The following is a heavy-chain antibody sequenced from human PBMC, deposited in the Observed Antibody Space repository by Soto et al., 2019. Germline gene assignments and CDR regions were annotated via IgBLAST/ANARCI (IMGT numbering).Heavy chain of an antibody. CDR1: GFSFSISP. D-gene: IGHD7-27*01. CDR3: ARDPKTSGGQHWAFNYFDS. CDR2: ISYDGTNK. V-gene: IGHV3-30-3*01. Sequence: QVQLVESGGGVVQPGRSLRLSCAASGFSFSISPMHWVSQAPGKGPEWVALISYDGTNKFYADSAKGRFTISRDNSKSTLYLQVDSLRPEDAAVYYCARDPKTSGGQHWAFNYFDSWGQGTLVTVSS. J-gene: IGHJ4*02.